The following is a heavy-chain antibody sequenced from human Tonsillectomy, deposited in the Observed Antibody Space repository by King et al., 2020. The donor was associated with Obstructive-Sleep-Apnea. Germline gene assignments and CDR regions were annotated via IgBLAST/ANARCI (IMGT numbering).Heavy chain of an antibody. V-gene: IGHV5-51*01. CDR3: ARQLDYTGRGNFDY. Sequence: EMQLVQSGAEVKKPGDSLKISCKGSGNSFSSHWIGWVRQLPGKGLEWMGIIFPGDSDTRYSPSFQGQVTISSDKSISTAYLQWSSLKASDTAMYYCARQLDYTGRGNFDYWGQGTLVTVSS. CDR2: IFPGDSDT. J-gene: IGHJ4*02. CDR1: GNSFSSHW. D-gene: IGHD5-12*01.